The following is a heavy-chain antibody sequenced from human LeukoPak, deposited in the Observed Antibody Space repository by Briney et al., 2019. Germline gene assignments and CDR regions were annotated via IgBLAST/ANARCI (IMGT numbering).Heavy chain of an antibody. CDR1: GGSISSTSYY. J-gene: IGHJ5*02. CDR3: ARNAAVATSRSWFAP. Sequence: SETLSLTCTVSGGSISSTSYYWGWIRQPPGKGLEWIGSIYYRGTTYYNPSLKSRVTISVDTSKNQFSLRLTSVTAADTAVYYCARNAAVATSRSWFAPWGQGALVTVSS. CDR2: IYYRGTT. V-gene: IGHV4-39*01. D-gene: IGHD6-19*01.